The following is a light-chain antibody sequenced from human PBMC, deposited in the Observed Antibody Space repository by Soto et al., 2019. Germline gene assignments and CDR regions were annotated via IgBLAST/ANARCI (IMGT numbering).Light chain of an antibody. CDR1: KSVSKH. CDR2: GAS. V-gene: IGKV1-39*01. Sequence: DIQMTQSPSSLSASVGDRVTITCRASKSVSKHLNWYQQKPGKAPNLLIYGASSLQSGVPSRFSGSGSGTDFTLTISSLEPEDSANYYCQQSDGTQYTFGQGTKLQIK. J-gene: IGKJ2*01. CDR3: QQSDGTQYT.